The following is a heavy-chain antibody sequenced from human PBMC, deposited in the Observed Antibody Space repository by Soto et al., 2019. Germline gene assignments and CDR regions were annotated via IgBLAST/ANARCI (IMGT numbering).Heavy chain of an antibody. D-gene: IGHD6-6*01. Sequence: GWSLVLYCAAPGFAFSSYDMQWVPHASGNGLYWVSFIVTAGDSYNQCTIQSRFPISRENAKNSLYFQMNSLRAGDTAVYYCARMSIYGMDVWGQGT. V-gene: IGHV3-13*01. J-gene: IGHJ6*02. CDR2: IVTAGDS. CDR3: ARMSIYGMDV. CDR1: GFAFSSYD.